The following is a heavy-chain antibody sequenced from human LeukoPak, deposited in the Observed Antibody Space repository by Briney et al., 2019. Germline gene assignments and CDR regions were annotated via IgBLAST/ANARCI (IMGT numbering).Heavy chain of an antibody. J-gene: IGHJ4*02. Sequence: ASVKVSCKASDYPFSSYGITWVRQAPGQGLEWLGWISAYNGNTQYGENFQGRVTMTTETSTTTAYMELRSLRSDDTAIYFCASGSYYPFDFWGQGTLVTVSS. V-gene: IGHV1-18*01. CDR1: DYPFSSYG. D-gene: IGHD1-26*01. CDR2: ISAYNGNT. CDR3: ASGSYYPFDF.